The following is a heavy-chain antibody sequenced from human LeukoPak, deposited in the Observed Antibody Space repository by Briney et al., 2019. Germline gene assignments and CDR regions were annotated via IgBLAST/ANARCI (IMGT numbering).Heavy chain of an antibody. V-gene: IGHV3-30-3*01. CDR3: ARDRLSRVGATPDY. D-gene: IGHD1-26*01. CDR1: GFTFSSYA. CDR2: ISYDGSNK. Sequence: GGSLRLSCAASGFTFSSYAMHWVRQAPGKGLEWVAVISYDGSNKYYADSVKGRFTISRDNSKNTLYLQMNSLRAEDTAVYYCARDRLSRVGATPDYCGQRTLATVSS. J-gene: IGHJ4*02.